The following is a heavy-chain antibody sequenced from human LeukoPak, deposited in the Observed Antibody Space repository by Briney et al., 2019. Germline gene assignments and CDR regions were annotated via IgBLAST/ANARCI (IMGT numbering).Heavy chain of an antibody. D-gene: IGHD3-22*01. CDR3: AKALGRITMIVVT. J-gene: IGHJ4*02. V-gene: IGHV3-9*01. Sequence: GRSLRLSCAASGFTFDDYAMHWVRPAPGKGLEWVSGISWNSGSIGYADSVKGRFTISRDNAKNSLYLQMNSLRAEDTALYYCAKALGRITMIVVTWGQGTLVTVSS. CDR2: ISWNSGSI. CDR1: GFTFDDYA.